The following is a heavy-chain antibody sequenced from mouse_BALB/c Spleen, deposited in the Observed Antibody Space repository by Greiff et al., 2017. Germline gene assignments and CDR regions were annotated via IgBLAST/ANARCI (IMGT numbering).Heavy chain of an antibody. J-gene: IGHJ4*01. V-gene: IGHV5-9-4*01. CDR1: GFTFSSYA. D-gene: IGHD2-4*01. Sequence: EVKLMESGGGLVKPGGSLKLSCAASGFTFSSYAMSWVRQSPEKRLEWVAEISSGGSYTYYPDTVTGRFTISRDNAKNTLYLEMSSLRSEDTAMYYCARDDDYAAMDYWGQGTSVTVSS. CDR3: ARDDDYAAMDY. CDR2: ISSGGSYT.